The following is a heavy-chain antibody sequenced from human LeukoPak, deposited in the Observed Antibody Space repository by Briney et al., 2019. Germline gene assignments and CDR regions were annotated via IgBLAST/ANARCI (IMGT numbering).Heavy chain of an antibody. J-gene: IGHJ4*02. CDR1: GYTFTSYD. Sequence: ASVKVSCKASGYTFTSYDINWVRQATGQGLEWMGWMNPNSGNTGYAQKFQGRVTMTRNTSISTAYMELSSLRSEDTAVYYCARDRCSGGSCSFDYWGQGTLVTVSS. CDR2: MNPNSGNT. V-gene: IGHV1-8*01. CDR3: ARDRCSGGSCSFDY. D-gene: IGHD2-15*01.